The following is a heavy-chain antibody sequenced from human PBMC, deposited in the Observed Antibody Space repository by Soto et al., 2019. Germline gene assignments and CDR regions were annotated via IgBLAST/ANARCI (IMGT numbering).Heavy chain of an antibody. CDR3: ARAVPGWHGSGSYSQYYFDY. CDR2: ISSSSSTI. D-gene: IGHD3-10*01. CDR1: GFTFSSYS. V-gene: IGHV3-48*02. J-gene: IGHJ4*02. Sequence: EVQLVESGGGLVQPGGSLRLSCAASGFTFSSYSMNWVRQAPGKGLEWVSYISSSSSTIYYADSVKGRFTISRDNAKNSLYLQMNSLRDEDTAVYYCARAVPGWHGSGSYSQYYFDYWGQGTLVTVSS.